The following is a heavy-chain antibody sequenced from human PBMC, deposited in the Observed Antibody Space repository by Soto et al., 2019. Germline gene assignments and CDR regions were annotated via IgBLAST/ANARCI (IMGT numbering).Heavy chain of an antibody. D-gene: IGHD3-3*01. V-gene: IGHV3-11*01. CDR3: ARDYDFWSGYSYNWFDP. CDR2: ISSSGSTI. CDR1: GFTFSDYY. J-gene: IGHJ5*02. Sequence: PGGSLRLSCAASGFTFSDYYMSWIRQAPGKGLEWVSYISSSGSTIYYADSVKGRFTISRDNAKNSLYLRMNSLRAEDTAVYYCARDYDFWSGYSYNWFDPWGQGTLVTVSS.